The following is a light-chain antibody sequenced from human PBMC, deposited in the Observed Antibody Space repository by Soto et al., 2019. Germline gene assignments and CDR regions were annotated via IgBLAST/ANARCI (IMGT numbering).Light chain of an antibody. J-gene: IGLJ1*01. CDR3: QVWDSSSDHPNYV. CDR1: NIGGKS. CDR2: DDS. Sequence: SSELTQPPSVSVAPGQTASITCGGNNIGGKSVHWYHRKPGQAPVLVVYDDSDRPSGIPERFSGSNSGNTATRTISRVEAGDEADYYCQVWDSSSDHPNYVFGTGTKLTVL. V-gene: IGLV3-21*02.